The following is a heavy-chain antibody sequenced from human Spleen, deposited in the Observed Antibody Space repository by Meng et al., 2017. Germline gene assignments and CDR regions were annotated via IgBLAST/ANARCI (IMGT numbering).Heavy chain of an antibody. J-gene: IGHJ4*02. V-gene: IGHV1-3*01. CDR1: GYTFTNYA. CDR2: INAYNGDT. CDR3: ARVEVGITSGDY. D-gene: IGHD2-21*01. Sequence: QVQLVQSGADVRKPGASVKVSCKASGYTFTNYAMHWVRQAPGQGLEWMGWINAYNGDTNYAQTLQGRVTMTTDTSTSTAYMELRSLRSDDTAVYYCARVEVGITSGDYWGQGTLVTVSS.